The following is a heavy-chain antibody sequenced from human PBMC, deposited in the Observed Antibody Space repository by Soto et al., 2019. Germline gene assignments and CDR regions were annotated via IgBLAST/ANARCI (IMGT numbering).Heavy chain of an antibody. CDR1: GGSISSYY. CDR2: IYYSGST. V-gene: IGHV4-59*01. CDR3: ARGKSYYGSGRYWFDP. Sequence: SETLSLTCTVSGGSISSYYWSWIRQPPGKGLEWIGHIYYSGSTNYNPSLKSRVTISVDTSKNQFSLKLISVTAADTAVYYCARGKSYYGSGRYWFDPWGQGTLVTVSS. D-gene: IGHD3-10*01. J-gene: IGHJ5*02.